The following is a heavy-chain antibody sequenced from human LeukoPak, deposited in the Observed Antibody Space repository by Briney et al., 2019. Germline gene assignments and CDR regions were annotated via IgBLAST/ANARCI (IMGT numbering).Heavy chain of an antibody. CDR1: GFTFSSYW. CDR3: ARDTRPRFYYGSDKGGDAFDI. CDR2: IKQDGSEK. V-gene: IGHV3-7*01. D-gene: IGHD3-10*01. Sequence: PGGSLRLSCAASGFTFSSYWMSWVRQAPGKGLEWVANIKQDGSEKYYVDSVKGRFTISRDNAKNSLYLQMNSLRAEDTAVYYCARDTRPRFYYGSDKGGDAFDIWGQGTMVTVSS. J-gene: IGHJ3*02.